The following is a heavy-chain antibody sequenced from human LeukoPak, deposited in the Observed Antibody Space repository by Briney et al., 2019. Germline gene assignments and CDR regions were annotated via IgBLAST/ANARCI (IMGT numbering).Heavy chain of an antibody. D-gene: IGHD5-24*01. CDR3: ARDTVRDGYKGGSY. Sequence: SETLSLTGTVSGSSISSGSYYWSWIRQPAGKGLEWIGRIYTSGSTNYNPSLKSRVTISVDASKNQFSLKLSSVTAADTAVYYCARDTVRDGYKGGSYWGQGTLVTVSS. V-gene: IGHV4-61*02. CDR2: IYTSGST. J-gene: IGHJ4*02. CDR1: GSSISSGSYY.